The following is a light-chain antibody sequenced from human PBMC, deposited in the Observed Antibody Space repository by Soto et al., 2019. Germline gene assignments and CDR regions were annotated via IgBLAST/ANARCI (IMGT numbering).Light chain of an antibody. Sequence: NFMLTQPHSVSESPGKTVTISCTRSSGSIASNYVQWYQQSPGSAPTTVIYEDNQRPSGVPDRFSGSIDSSSNSASLTISGLKTEDEADYYCQSYDSSNVVFGGGTKVTVL. J-gene: IGLJ2*01. CDR2: EDN. V-gene: IGLV6-57*04. CDR1: SGSIASNY. CDR3: QSYDSSNVV.